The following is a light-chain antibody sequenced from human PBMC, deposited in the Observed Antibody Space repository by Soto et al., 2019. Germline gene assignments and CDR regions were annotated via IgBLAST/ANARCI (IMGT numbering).Light chain of an antibody. CDR3: QQYGTSEII. V-gene: IGKV3-20*01. Sequence: IVLTQSPGTLSLSPGERAPLSCRTSQSVSNTYVAWYQQKPGQAPRLLIYDTSSRVTGIPDRFSGSGSGTDFTLTISRLEPEDFAVFYCQQYGTSEIIFGQGTRLEIK. CDR1: QSVSNTY. J-gene: IGKJ5*01. CDR2: DTS.